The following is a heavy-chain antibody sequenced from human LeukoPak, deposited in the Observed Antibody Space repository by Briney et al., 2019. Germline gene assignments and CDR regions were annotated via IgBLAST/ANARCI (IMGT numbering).Heavy chain of an antibody. Sequence: GGSLRLSCAASGFTFNTYWMHWVRQAPGKGLVWVSRINRDGSYTSYADSVKGRFTISRDNAKNTLYLQMNSLRAEDTAVYYCARAGEDSSGYVDYWGQGTLVTVSS. CDR2: INRDGSYT. D-gene: IGHD3-22*01. J-gene: IGHJ4*02. CDR3: ARAGEDSSGYVDY. V-gene: IGHV3-74*01. CDR1: GFTFNTYW.